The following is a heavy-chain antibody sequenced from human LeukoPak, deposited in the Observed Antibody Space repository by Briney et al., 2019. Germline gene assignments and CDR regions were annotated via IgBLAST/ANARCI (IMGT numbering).Heavy chain of an antibody. D-gene: IGHD5-12*01. CDR2: IYTSGST. CDR1: GGSISSYY. Sequence: PSDTLSLTCTVSGGSISSYYWSWIRQPAGKGLEWIGRIYTSGSTNYNPSLKSRVTMSVDTSKNQFSLKLSSVTAADTAVYYCARDSGYDGYYYYYGMDVSGQGTTVTVSS. J-gene: IGHJ6*02. CDR3: ARDSGYDGYYYYYGMDV. V-gene: IGHV4-4*07.